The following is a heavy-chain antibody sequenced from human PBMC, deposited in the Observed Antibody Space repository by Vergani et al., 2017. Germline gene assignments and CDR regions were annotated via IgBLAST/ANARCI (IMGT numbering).Heavy chain of an antibody. Sequence: QVQLVQSGAEVKKPGSSVKVSCKASGGTFSSYGISWVRQAPGQGLEWMGRIIPIFGTANYAQKFQGRVTITADESTSTAYMELSSLRSEDTAGYYCAAYSGYVRAPHAFDIWGQGTMVTVSS. CDR1: GGTFSSYG. J-gene: IGHJ3*02. CDR3: AAYSGYVRAPHAFDI. V-gene: IGHV1-69*18. CDR2: IIPIFGTA. D-gene: IGHD5-12*01.